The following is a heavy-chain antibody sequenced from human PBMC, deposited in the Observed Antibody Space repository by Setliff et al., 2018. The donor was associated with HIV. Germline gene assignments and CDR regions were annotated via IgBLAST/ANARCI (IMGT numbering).Heavy chain of an antibody. V-gene: IGHV4-39*01. CDR3: ARLPYYMDL. J-gene: IGHJ6*03. CDR2: IFYSGST. Sequence: SETLSLTCTVAGGSISSSNYYWGWIRQPPGEGLEWIGSIFYSGSTYYNPSLKSRVTISVDTSKNQFSLKLTSVTAADTAVYYCARLPYYMDLWGEGTTVTVSS. CDR1: GGSISSSNYY.